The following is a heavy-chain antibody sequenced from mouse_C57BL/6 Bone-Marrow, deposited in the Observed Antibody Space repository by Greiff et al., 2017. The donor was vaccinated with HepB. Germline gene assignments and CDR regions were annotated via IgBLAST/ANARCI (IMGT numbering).Heavy chain of an antibody. CDR3: ARIGHSHDAY. CDR1: GYTFTSYW. Sequence: QVQLQQPGAELVKPGASVKLSCKASGYTFTSYWMQWVKQRPGQGLEWIGEIDPSDSYTNYNQKFKGKATLTVDTSSSTAYMQLSSLTSEDSAVYYCARIGHSHDAYWGQGTLVTVSA. CDR2: IDPSDSYT. J-gene: IGHJ3*01. D-gene: IGHD2-12*01. V-gene: IGHV1-50*01.